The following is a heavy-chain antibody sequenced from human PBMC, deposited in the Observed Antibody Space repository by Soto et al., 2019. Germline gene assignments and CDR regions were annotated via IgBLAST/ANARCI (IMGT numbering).Heavy chain of an antibody. J-gene: IGHJ4*02. D-gene: IGHD6-13*01. CDR2: IIPIFGTA. CDR1: GCTFSSYA. Sequence: SVKVSGKASGCTFSSYAISCVRQAPGQGLEWMGGIIPIFGTANYAQKFQGRVTITADESTSTAYMELSSLRSEDTAVYYCARLQQQLDGDVYWGQGTLVTVSS. V-gene: IGHV1-69*13. CDR3: ARLQQQLDGDVY.